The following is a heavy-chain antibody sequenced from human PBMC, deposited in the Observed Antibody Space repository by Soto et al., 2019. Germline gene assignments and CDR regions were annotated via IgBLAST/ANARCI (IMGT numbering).Heavy chain of an antibody. Sequence: PGGSLRLSCAASGFTFSSYAMSWVRQAPGKGLEWVSAISGSGGSTYYADSVKGRFTISRDNSKNTLYLQMNSLRAEDTAVYYCATPPADILTGHTNYFDYWGQGTLVTVS. CDR1: GFTFSSYA. J-gene: IGHJ4*02. CDR2: ISGSGGST. CDR3: ATPPADILTGHTNYFDY. V-gene: IGHV3-23*01. D-gene: IGHD3-9*01.